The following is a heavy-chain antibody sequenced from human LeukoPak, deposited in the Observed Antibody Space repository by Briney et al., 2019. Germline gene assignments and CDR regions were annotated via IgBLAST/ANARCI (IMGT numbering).Heavy chain of an antibody. Sequence: PSETLSLTCAVYGGSFSGYYWSWIRQPPGKGLEWIGYIYYSGSTNYNPSLKSRVTISVDTSKNQFSLKLSSVTAADTAVYYCASRYYYGSVRRFDPWGQGTLVTVSS. V-gene: IGHV4-59*12. J-gene: IGHJ5*02. CDR1: GGSFSGYY. CDR2: IYYSGST. D-gene: IGHD3-10*01. CDR3: ASRYYYGSVRRFDP.